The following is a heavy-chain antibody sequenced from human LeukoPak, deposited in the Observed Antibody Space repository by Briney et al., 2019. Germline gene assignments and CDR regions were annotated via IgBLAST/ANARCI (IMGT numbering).Heavy chain of an antibody. CDR1: GGTFSSYA. V-gene: IGHV1-69*01. Sequence: SVKVSCKASGGTFSSYAISWVRQAPGQGLEWMGGIIPIFGTANYAQKFQGRVTITADESTSTACMELSSLRSEDTAVYYCARVTMVRGAKGYYYGMDVWGKGTTVTVSS. J-gene: IGHJ6*04. CDR3: ARVTMVRGAKGYYYGMDV. CDR2: IIPIFGTA. D-gene: IGHD3-10*01.